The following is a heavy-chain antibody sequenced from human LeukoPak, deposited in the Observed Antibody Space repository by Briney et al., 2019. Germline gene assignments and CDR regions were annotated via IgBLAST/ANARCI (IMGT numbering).Heavy chain of an antibody. Sequence: SVKVSCKASGGTFSSYAISWVRQAPGQGLEWMGRIIPILGIANYAQKFQGRVTITADKSTSTAYMELSSLRSEDTAVYYCARAPPQYCGGDCYDVYYYYYGMDVWGQGTTVTVSS. CDR3: ARAPPQYCGGDCYDVYYYYYGMDV. CDR2: IIPILGIA. J-gene: IGHJ6*02. V-gene: IGHV1-69*04. CDR1: GGTFSSYA. D-gene: IGHD2-21*02.